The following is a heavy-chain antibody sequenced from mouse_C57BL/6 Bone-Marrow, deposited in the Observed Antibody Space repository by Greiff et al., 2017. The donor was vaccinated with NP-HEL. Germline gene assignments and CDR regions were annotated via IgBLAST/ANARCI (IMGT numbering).Heavy chain of an antibody. CDR3: ARLITTVVATGYFDV. J-gene: IGHJ1*03. CDR2: ISSGGSYT. V-gene: IGHV5-6*01. CDR1: GFTFSSYG. Sequence: EVQLVESGGDLVKPGGSLKLSCAASGFTFSSYGMSWVRQTPDKRLEWVATISSGGSYTYYPDSVKGRFTISRDNAKNTLYLQMSSLKSEDTAMYYCARLITTVVATGYFDVWSTGTTVTVSS. D-gene: IGHD1-1*01.